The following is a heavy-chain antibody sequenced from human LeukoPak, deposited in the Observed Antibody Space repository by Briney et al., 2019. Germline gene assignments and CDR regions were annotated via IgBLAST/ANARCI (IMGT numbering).Heavy chain of an antibody. CDR3: ARAGHRRHYSDSSGRAHAFDI. CDR2: INPNSGGT. CDR1: GYTFTDYY. V-gene: IGHV1-2*02. Sequence: ASAKVSCKASGYTFTDYYINWVRQAPGQGLEWMGWINPNSGGTNYAQKFQGRVTMTTDTSTSTAYMELRRLRSDDTAVYYCARAGHRRHYSDSSGRAHAFDIWGQATMVTVSS. D-gene: IGHD3-22*01. J-gene: IGHJ3*02.